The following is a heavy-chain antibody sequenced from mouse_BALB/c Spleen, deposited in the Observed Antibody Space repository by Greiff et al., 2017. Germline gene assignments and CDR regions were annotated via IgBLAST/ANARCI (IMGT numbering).Heavy chain of an antibody. J-gene: IGHJ2*01. Sequence: EVQLVESGGGLVKPGGSLKLSCAASGFAFSSYDMSWVRQTPEKRLEWVAYISSGGGSTYYPDTVKGRITISRDNAKNTLYLQMSSLKSEDTAMYYCARTHDYGYVGWGQGTTLTVSS. V-gene: IGHV5-12-1*01. CDR2: ISSGGGST. CDR1: GFAFSSYD. D-gene: IGHD1-2*01. CDR3: ARTHDYGYVG.